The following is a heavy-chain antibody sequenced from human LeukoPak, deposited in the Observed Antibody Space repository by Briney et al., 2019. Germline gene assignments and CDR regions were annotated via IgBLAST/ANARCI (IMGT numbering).Heavy chain of an antibody. CDR3: ARDYGGNSGWFDP. D-gene: IGHD4-23*01. CDR1: GGTFSSYA. Sequence: GASVKVSCKASGGTFSSYAISWVRQAPGQGLEWLGWMNPNSGNTGYEQKFQGRVTMTRNTSISTAYMELSSLRSDDTAVYFCARDYGGNSGWFDPWGQGTLVTVSS. V-gene: IGHV1-8*02. CDR2: MNPNSGNT. J-gene: IGHJ5*02.